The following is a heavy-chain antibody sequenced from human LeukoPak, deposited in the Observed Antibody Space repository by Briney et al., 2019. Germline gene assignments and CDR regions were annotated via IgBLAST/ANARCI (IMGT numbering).Heavy chain of an antibody. CDR1: GGTFSSYA. CDR3: ASPIMITFGGVSTDAFDI. J-gene: IGHJ3*02. V-gene: IGHV1-69*04. CDR2: IIPILGIA. Sequence: ASVKVSCKASGGTFSSYAISWVRQAPGQGLEWMGRIIPILGIANYAQKFQGRVTITADKSTSTAYMELSSLRSEDTAVYYCASPIMITFGGVSTDAFDIWGQGTMVTVSS. D-gene: IGHD3-16*01.